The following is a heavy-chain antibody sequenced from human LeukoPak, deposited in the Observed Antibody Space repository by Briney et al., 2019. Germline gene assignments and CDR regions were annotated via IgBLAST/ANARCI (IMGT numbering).Heavy chain of an antibody. CDR2: ISYDGSNK. J-gene: IGHJ3*02. CDR3: ARDWGIVGATTPMIHDAFDI. V-gene: IGHV3-30*19. CDR1: GFTFSTYG. Sequence: GGSLRLSCAASGFTFSTYGMHWVRQAPGKGLEWVAVISYDGSNKYYADSVKGRFTISRDNSKNTLYLQMNSLRAEDTAVYYCARDWGIVGATTPMIHDAFDIWGQGTMVTVSS. D-gene: IGHD1-26*01.